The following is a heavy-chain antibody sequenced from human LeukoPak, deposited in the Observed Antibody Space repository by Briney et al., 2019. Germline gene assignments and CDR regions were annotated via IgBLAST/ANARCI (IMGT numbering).Heavy chain of an antibody. D-gene: IGHD6-13*01. J-gene: IGHJ6*03. Sequence: PSETLSLTCTVSGGSISSYYWSWIRQPPGKGLEWIGYIYYSGSTNYNPSLKSRVTISVDTSKNQFSLKVSSVTAADTAVYYCARIATAGIYYMDVWGKGTTVTVSS. CDR3: ARIATAGIYYMDV. CDR1: GGSISSYY. V-gene: IGHV4-59*01. CDR2: IYYSGST.